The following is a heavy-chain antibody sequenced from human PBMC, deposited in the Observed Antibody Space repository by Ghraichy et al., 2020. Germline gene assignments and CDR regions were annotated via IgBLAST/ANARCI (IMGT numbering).Heavy chain of an antibody. CDR2: INHSGST. D-gene: IGHD6-13*01. V-gene: IGHV4-34*01. Sequence: SETLSLTCAVYGGSFSGYYWSWIRQPPGKGLECIGEINHSGSTNYNPSLKSRVTISVDTSKNQFSLKLSSVTAADTAVYYCARKQQHIYGPPDYWGQGTLVTVSS. CDR3: ARKQQHIYGPPDY. CDR1: GGSFSGYY. J-gene: IGHJ4*02.